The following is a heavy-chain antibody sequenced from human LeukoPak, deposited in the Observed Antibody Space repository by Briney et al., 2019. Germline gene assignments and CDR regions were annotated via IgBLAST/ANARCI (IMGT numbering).Heavy chain of an antibody. CDR3: ARDGRGSYANTYYYYGMDV. J-gene: IGHJ6*02. Sequence: ASVKVSCKASGYTFTSYYMHWVRQAPGQGLEWMGMLNPSGGSTSYAQKFQGRVTMTRDTSTSTVYMELSSLRSEDTAVYYCARDGRGSYANTYYYYGMDVWGQGTTVTVSS. V-gene: IGHV1-46*01. CDR2: LNPSGGST. D-gene: IGHD1-26*01. CDR1: GYTFTSYY.